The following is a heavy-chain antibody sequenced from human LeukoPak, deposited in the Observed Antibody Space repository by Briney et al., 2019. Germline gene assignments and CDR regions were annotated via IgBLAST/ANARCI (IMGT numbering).Heavy chain of an antibody. J-gene: IGHJ5*02. CDR1: GFTFSSYW. CDR3: ARARAGGSYTWFDP. CDR2: INSDGSST. D-gene: IGHD1-26*01. V-gene: IGHV3-74*01. Sequence: GGSLRLSCAASGFTFSSYWMHWVRQAPGKGLVWVSRINSDGSSTSYADSVKGRFAISRDNAKNTLYLQMNSLRAEDTAVYYCARARAGGSYTWFDPWGQGALVTVSS.